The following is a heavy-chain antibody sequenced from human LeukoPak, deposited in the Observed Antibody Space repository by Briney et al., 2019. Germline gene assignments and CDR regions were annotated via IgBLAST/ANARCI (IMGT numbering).Heavy chain of an antibody. Sequence: PSETLSLTCTVSGGSISSYYWSWIRQPPGKGLEWIGYIYYSGSTDYNPSLKSRVTISVDTSKNQFSLQLSSVTAADTAVYYCARGPSSSGWYRKTDYWGQGTLVTVSS. J-gene: IGHJ4*02. V-gene: IGHV4-59*01. CDR2: IYYSGST. CDR3: ARGPSSSGWYRKTDY. CDR1: GGSISSYY. D-gene: IGHD6-13*01.